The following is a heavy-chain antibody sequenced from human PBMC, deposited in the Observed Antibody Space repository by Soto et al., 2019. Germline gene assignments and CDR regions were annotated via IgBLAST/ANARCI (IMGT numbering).Heavy chain of an antibody. CDR2: IIPIFGTA. Sequence: ASVKVSCKASGGTFSSYAISWVRQAPGQGLEWMGGIIPIFGTANYAQKFQGRVTITADESTSTAYMELSSLRSEDTAVYYCARDSYYSSSICGMDVWGQGTTVTVSS. V-gene: IGHV1-69*13. CDR1: GGTFSSYA. CDR3: ARDSYYSSSICGMDV. D-gene: IGHD6-6*01. J-gene: IGHJ6*02.